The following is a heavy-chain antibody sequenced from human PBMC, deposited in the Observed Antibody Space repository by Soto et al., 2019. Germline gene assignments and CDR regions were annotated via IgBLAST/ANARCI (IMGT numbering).Heavy chain of an antibody. J-gene: IGHJ4*02. D-gene: IGHD3-3*01. CDR3: AKDRLIFGVVIDY. V-gene: IGHV3-30*18. Sequence: GSLRLSCAASGFTFSSYGMHWVRQAPGKGLEWVAVISYDGSNKYYADSVKGRFTISRDNSKNTLFLQMNSLRAEDTALYYCAKDRLIFGVVIDYWGQGTLVTVSS. CDR1: GFTFSSYG. CDR2: ISYDGSNK.